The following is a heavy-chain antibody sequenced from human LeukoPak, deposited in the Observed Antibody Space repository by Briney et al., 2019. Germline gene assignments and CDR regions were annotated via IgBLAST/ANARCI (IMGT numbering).Heavy chain of an antibody. CDR2: IIPIFGTA. CDR1: GGTFSSYV. D-gene: IGHD2-21*02. V-gene: IGHV1-69*13. CDR3: ARSVVVTADTQYYFDY. J-gene: IGHJ4*02. Sequence: GASVKVSCKASGGTFSSYVISWVRQAPGQGLEWMGGIIPIFGTANYAQKFQGRVTITADESTSTAYMELSSLRSEDTAVYYCARSVVVTADTQYYFDYWGQGTLVTVSS.